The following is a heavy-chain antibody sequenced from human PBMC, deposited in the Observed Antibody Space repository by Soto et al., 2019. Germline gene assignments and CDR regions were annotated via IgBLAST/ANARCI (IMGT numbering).Heavy chain of an antibody. J-gene: IGHJ6*02. CDR2: ISYDGSNK. V-gene: IGHV3-30-3*01. CDR1: GFTFSSYA. D-gene: IGHD3-22*01. Sequence: QVQLVESGGGVVQPGRSLRLSCAASGFTFSSYAMHWVRQAPGKGLEWVAVISYDGSNKYYADSVKGRFTISRDNSKNTLYLQMNSLRAEDTAVYYCAREYLGYDSRPQDGMDVWGQGTTVTVSS. CDR3: AREYLGYDSRPQDGMDV.